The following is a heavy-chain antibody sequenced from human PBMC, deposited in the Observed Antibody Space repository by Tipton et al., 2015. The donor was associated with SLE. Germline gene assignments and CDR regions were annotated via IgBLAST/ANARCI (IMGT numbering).Heavy chain of an antibody. J-gene: IGHJ4*02. CDR3: TTDKQLVPFDY. V-gene: IGHV3-15*01. D-gene: IGHD6-6*01. Sequence: SLRLSCAASGFTFSDAWMTWVRQAPGKGLEWVGRIKSKSYGGTADYSGPVKGRFTASRDDSKNMLILEMNSLQVEDTAIYYCTTDKQLVPFDYWGQGVLVTVSS. CDR1: GFTFSDAW. CDR2: IKSKSYGGTA.